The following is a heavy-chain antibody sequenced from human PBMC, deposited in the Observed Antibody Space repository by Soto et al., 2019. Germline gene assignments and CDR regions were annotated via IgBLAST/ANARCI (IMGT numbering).Heavy chain of an antibody. CDR3: AIREFDY. Sequence: PGGSLRLSCAASGFTFSSYGMHWVRQAPGKGLEWVAVISYDGSNKYYADSVKGRFTISRDNSKNTLYLQMNSLRAEDTAVYYCAIREFDYWGQGTLVTVSS. CDR1: GFTFSSYG. V-gene: IGHV3-30*03. CDR2: ISYDGSNK. J-gene: IGHJ4*02.